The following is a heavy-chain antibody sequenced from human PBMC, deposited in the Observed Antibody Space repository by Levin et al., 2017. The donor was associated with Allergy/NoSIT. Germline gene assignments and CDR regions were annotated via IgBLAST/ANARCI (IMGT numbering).Heavy chain of an antibody. J-gene: IGHJ4*02. Sequence: GESLKISCAASGFTFSSYAMSWVRQAPGKGLEWVSAISGSGGSTYYADSVKGRFTISRDNSKNTLYLQMNSLRAEDTAVYYCAKDPDYDILTGYYDYWGQGTLVTVSS. D-gene: IGHD3-9*01. CDR1: GFTFSSYA. CDR3: AKDPDYDILTGYYDY. CDR2: ISGSGGST. V-gene: IGHV3-23*01.